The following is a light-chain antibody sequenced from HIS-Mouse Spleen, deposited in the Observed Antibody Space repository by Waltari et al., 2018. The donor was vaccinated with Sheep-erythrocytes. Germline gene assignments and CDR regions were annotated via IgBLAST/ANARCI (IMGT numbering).Light chain of an antibody. CDR3: CSYAGSYNHV. CDR1: SSDVGGYNY. Sequence: QSALTQPRSVSGSPGQSVTISCTGTSSDVGGYNYASWYQQHQGKAPKLMIYDVSERPSGVPARFSGSKSGNTASLPISGLQAEDEADYYCCSYAGSYNHVFATGSKVTVL. V-gene: IGLV2-11*01. CDR2: DVS. J-gene: IGLJ1*01.